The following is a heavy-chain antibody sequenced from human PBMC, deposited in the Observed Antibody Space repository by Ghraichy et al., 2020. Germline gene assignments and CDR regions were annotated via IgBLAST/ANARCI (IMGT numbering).Heavy chain of an antibody. Sequence: GGSLRLSCAASGFTFRSYAMHWVRQAPGKGLEWVASISYVGSNNKYADSVKGRFTISRDNSKNTVYLQMTSLRREDTAVYYCAREDYGDYRFDHWGQGTLVTVSS. V-gene: IGHV3-30-3*01. CDR1: GFTFRSYA. D-gene: IGHD4-17*01. CDR2: ISYVGSNN. J-gene: IGHJ4*02. CDR3: AREDYGDYRFDH.